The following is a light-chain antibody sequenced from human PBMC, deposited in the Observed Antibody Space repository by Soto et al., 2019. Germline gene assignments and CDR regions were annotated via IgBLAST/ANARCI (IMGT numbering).Light chain of an antibody. V-gene: IGKV3-20*01. J-gene: IGKJ5*01. Sequence: EIVSTQSPATLSLSPGERATLSCRASQSVSSSYLAWYQQKPGQAPRLLISGASSRATGIPDRFSGSGSATDFTLTISRLEPEDFALYYCQHYGRSPITFGQGTRLEIK. CDR3: QHYGRSPIT. CDR1: QSVSSSY. CDR2: GAS.